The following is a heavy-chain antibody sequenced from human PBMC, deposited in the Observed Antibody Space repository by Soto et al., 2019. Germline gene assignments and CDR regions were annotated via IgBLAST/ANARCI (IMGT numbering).Heavy chain of an antibody. CDR1: GFTFSSYG. V-gene: IGHV3-33*01. CDR3: ARDGVYSGSYYAIGAFDI. Sequence: GGSLRLSCAASGFTFSSYGMHWVRQAPGKGLEWVAVIWYDGSNKYYADSVKGRFTISRDNSKNTLYLQMNSLRAEDTAVYYCARDGVYSGSYYAIGAFDIWGQGTMVTVSS. D-gene: IGHD1-26*01. J-gene: IGHJ3*02. CDR2: IWYDGSNK.